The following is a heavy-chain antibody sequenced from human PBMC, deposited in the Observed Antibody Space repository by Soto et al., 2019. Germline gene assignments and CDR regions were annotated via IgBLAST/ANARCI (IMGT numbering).Heavy chain of an antibody. V-gene: IGHV1-3*01. CDR2: INAGNGNT. CDR1: GYTFTSYA. J-gene: IGHJ3*02. Sequence: QVQLVQSGAEVKKPGASVKVSCKASGYTFTSYAMHWVRQAPGQRLEWMGWINAGNGNTKYSQKFQGRVTITRDTSASTAYMELSSLRSEDTAVDYCARDRGGWAFDIWGQGTMVTVSS. CDR3: ARDRGGWAFDI. D-gene: IGHD6-19*01.